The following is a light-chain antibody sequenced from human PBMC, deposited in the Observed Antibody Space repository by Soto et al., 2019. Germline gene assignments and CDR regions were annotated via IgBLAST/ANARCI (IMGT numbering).Light chain of an antibody. CDR1: SSDVGGYQY. Sequence: QSALTQPASVSGSPGQSITISCTGTSSDVGGYQYVSWFQHHPGKAPKLLIYGVTQRPSGVSDRFSGSKFGNTASLTISGLRAEDEADYYCNSYTYSTTGVIFGGGTKLTVL. J-gene: IGLJ2*01. CDR2: GVT. CDR3: NSYTYSTTGVI. V-gene: IGLV2-14*01.